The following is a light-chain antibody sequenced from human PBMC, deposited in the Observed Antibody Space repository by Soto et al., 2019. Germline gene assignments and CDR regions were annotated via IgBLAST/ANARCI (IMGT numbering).Light chain of an antibody. CDR3: EEYGSSRT. V-gene: IGKV3-20*01. CDR2: GAS. CDR1: QSVSNSY. Sequence: EIVLTQSPGTLSLSPGARATLSCRASQSVSNSYLAWYQQRPGQAPRLLIYGASSRATGIPDRFSGSGSGTDFTLTISRLGPEDFAVYYCEEYGSSRTFGQGTKVEIK. J-gene: IGKJ1*01.